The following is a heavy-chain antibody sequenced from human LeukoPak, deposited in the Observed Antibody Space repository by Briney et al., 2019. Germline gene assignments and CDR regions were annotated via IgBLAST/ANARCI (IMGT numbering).Heavy chain of an antibody. J-gene: IGHJ4*02. V-gene: IGHV3-23*01. CDR2: ISGSGGST. CDR3: AIIDDYGDYGGY. D-gene: IGHD4-17*01. Sequence: GGSLRLSCAASGFTFSSYAMSWVRQAPGRGLEWVSAISGSGGSTYYADSVKGRFTISRDNSKNTLYLQMNSLRAEDTAVYYCAIIDDYGDYGGYWGQGTLVTVSS. CDR1: GFTFSSYA.